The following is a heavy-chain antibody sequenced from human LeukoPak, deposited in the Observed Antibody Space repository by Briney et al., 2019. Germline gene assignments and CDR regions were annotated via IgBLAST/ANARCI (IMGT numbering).Heavy chain of an antibody. CDR2: INPNSGGT. Sequence: ASVKVSCKASGYTFTGYYMHWVRQAPGQGLEWMGRINPNSGGTNYAQKFQGRVTMTRDTSISTAYTELSSLRSEDTAAYYCASGDMAARSTFDYWGQGTLVTVSS. V-gene: IGHV1-2*06. CDR1: GYTFTGYY. J-gene: IGHJ4*02. CDR3: ASGDMAARSTFDY. D-gene: IGHD6-6*01.